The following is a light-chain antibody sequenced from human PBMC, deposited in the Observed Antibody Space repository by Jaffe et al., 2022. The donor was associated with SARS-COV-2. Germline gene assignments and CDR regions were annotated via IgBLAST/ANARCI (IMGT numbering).Light chain of an antibody. V-gene: IGKV1-33*01. CDR1: QDITNL. CDR3: QQYANLPIT. Sequence: DIQMTQFPSSLSASVGDRVTITCQASQDITNLLSWYQQKPGQAPKLLIYDTSNLERGVPSRFSGGRSGTDFTFTISSLQPEDIATYYCQQYANLPITFGQGTRLDIK. J-gene: IGKJ5*01. CDR2: DTS.